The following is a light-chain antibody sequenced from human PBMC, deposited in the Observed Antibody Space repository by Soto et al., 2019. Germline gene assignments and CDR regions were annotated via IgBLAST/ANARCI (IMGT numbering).Light chain of an antibody. CDR3: QHRSAWCT. V-gene: IGKV3-11*01. CDR1: QSVSTF. CDR2: DAS. Sequence: EIVLTQSPATLSLSPGDRATLSCRASQSVSTFLAWYQHVPGQAPRLLIYDASNRATGIPVRFSGSGFGTDFTLPISSLEPEDSAVYYCQHRSAWCTFGPGTKVEIK. J-gene: IGKJ4*01.